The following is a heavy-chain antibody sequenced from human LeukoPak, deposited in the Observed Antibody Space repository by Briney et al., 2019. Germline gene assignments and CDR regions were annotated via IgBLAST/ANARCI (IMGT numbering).Heavy chain of an antibody. CDR2: IYYTGNT. J-gene: IGHJ5*02. CDR1: GVSISTRTYY. CDR3: ARQGDTSSWYNWFDP. V-gene: IGHV4-39*01. Sequence: SETLSLTCTVSGVSISTRTYYWAWIRQPPGKGLEWIVSIYYTGNTNDNPSLKSRVTISVDTSKNHFSLKVTSVTAADTAVYYCARQGDTSSWYNWFDPWGQGTLVTVST. D-gene: IGHD6-13*01.